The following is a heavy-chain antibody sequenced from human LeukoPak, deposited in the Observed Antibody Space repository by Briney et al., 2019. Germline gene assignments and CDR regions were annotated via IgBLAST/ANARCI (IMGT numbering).Heavy chain of an antibody. D-gene: IGHD3-16*01. CDR1: GFTFSSYA. CDR2: ISGSGGST. J-gene: IGHJ4*02. Sequence: PGGSLRLSCAASGFTFSSYAMSWVRQAPGGGVEWVSAISGSGGSTYCADCVKGRFTISRDNSKNTLYLQMNSLRPEDTAVYYCAKDMWGASDYWGQGTLVTVSS. CDR3: AKDMWGASDY. V-gene: IGHV3-23*01.